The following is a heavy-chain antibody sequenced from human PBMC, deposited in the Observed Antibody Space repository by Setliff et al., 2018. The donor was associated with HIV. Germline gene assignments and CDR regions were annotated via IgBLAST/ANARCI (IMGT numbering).Heavy chain of an antibody. CDR2: MNPNSGNT. CDR3: ARGIKLVGGVIVGSMDV. CDR1: GYTFTTYD. Sequence: ASVKVSCKASGYTFTTYDINWVRQATGQGLEWMGWMNPNSGNTGYTQEFQGRVTMTRNTAISTAYMELSSLRSEDTAVYYCARGIKLVGGVIVGSMDVWGKGTTVTVSS. D-gene: IGHD3-16*02. V-gene: IGHV1-8*02. J-gene: IGHJ6*03.